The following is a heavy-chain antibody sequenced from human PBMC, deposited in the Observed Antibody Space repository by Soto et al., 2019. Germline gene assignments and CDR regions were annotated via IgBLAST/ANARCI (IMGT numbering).Heavy chain of an antibody. CDR3: ARVLYYGSGSYSPYGMDV. CDR2: VSPPFRTS. Sequence: QVQLVQSGAEVQKPGSSVKVSCKTSGVSFNNNGIGWVRQAPGHGLEWMGGVSPPFRTSNYARKFQGRISITADASTGTVNMDLSSLTSEDTAQYYCARVLYYGSGSYSPYGMDVWGQGTTVTVSS. J-gene: IGHJ6*02. CDR1: GVSFNNNG. D-gene: IGHD3-10*01. V-gene: IGHV1-69*01.